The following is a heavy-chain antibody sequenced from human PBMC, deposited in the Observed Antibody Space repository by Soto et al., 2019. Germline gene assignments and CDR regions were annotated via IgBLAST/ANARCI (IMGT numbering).Heavy chain of an antibody. J-gene: IGHJ5*02. CDR3: ARGLKNWNYDNWFDP. CDR1: GGSFSGYY. D-gene: IGHD1-7*01. Sequence: QVQLQQWGAGLLKPSETLSLTCAVYGGSFSGYYWSWIRQPPGRGLEWIGEINHSGSTNYNPSLKSRVTISVDTSKNQFSLKLSSVTAADTAVYYCARGLKNWNYDNWFDPWGQGTLVTVSS. CDR2: INHSGST. V-gene: IGHV4-34*01.